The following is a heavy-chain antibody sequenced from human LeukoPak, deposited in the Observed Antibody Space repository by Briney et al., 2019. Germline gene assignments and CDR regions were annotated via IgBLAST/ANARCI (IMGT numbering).Heavy chain of an antibody. J-gene: IGHJ4*02. CDR2: IYYSGST. CDR1: GGSISSSSYY. D-gene: IGHD3-9*01. CDR3: ARQYYDILTGSRGPGDY. Sequence: SETLSLTCTVSGGSISSSSYYWGWIRQPPGKGLEWIGSIYYSGSTYYNPSLKSRVTISVDTSKNQSSLKLSSVTAADTAVYYCARQYYDILTGSRGPGDYWGQGTLVTVSS. V-gene: IGHV4-39*01.